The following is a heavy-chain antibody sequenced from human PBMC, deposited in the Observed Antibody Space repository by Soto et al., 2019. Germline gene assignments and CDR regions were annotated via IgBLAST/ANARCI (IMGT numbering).Heavy chain of an antibody. CDR2: ISGSGGST. CDR1: GFTFDDYA. Sequence: GGSLRLSCAASGFTFDDYAMHWVRQAPGKGLEWVSAISGSGGSTYYADSVKGRFTISRDNSKNTLYLQMNSLRAEDTAVYYCAKDTGYCSSTSCYESYFDYWGQGTLVTVSS. D-gene: IGHD2-2*01. J-gene: IGHJ4*02. CDR3: AKDTGYCSSTSCYESYFDY. V-gene: IGHV3-23*01.